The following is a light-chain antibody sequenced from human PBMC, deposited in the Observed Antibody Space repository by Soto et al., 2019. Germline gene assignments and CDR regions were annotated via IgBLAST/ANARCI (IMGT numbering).Light chain of an antibody. J-gene: IGKJ1*01. CDR3: QQTYSSPQWT. CDR1: QSISSY. V-gene: IGKV1-39*01. CDR2: AAV. Sequence: DIQMTQSPFSLSASVGDRVTITCRASQSISSYLNWYQQKPGKPPKLLIYAAVSLQSGIPSRFSAYGSGTDSTLTISSLQPEDFATYYCQQTYSSPQWTFGQGTKVEIK.